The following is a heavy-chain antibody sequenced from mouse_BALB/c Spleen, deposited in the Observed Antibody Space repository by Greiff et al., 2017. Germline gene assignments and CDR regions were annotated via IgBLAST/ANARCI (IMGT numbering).Heavy chain of an antibody. CDR3: ARGPYGNYEYFDV. V-gene: IGHV1-5*01. CDR2: IYPGNSDT. CDR1: GYSFTSYW. J-gene: IGHJ1*01. D-gene: IGHD2-1*01. Sequence: VQLQQSGTVLARPGASVKMSCKASGYSFTSYWMHWVKQRPGQGLEWIGAIYPGNSDTSYNQKFKGKATLTVDKSSSTAYMQLKSLTSEDSAVYYCARGPYGNYEYFDVWGAGTTVTVSS.